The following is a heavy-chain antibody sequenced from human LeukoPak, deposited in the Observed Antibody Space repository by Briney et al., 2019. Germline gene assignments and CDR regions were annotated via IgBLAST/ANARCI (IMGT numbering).Heavy chain of an antibody. CDR3: AAWEPQNWFDP. CDR1: GFTFSSYAM. J-gene: IGHJ5*02. V-gene: IGHV4-4*02. Sequence: GSLRLSCAASGFTFSSYAMSWVRQPPGKGLEWIGEIYHSGSTNYNPSLKSRVTISVDKSKNQFSLKLSSVTAADTAVYYCAAWEPQNWFDPWGQGTLVTVSS. D-gene: IGHD1-26*01. CDR2: IYHSGST.